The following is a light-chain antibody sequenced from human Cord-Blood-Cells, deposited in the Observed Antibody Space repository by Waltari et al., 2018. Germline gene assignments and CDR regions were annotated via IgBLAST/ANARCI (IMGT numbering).Light chain of an antibody. CDR2: SNN. J-gene: IGLJ2*01. CDR3: AAWDDSLNGVV. CDR1: SSNIGSNT. V-gene: IGLV1-44*01. Sequence: QSVLTQPPSASGTPGHRVTISCSGSSSNIGSNTVNWYQQLPGTAPKLLIYSNNQRPPGVPARFSGSTSGTSASLPIIWLQSEDEADYYCAAWDDSLNGVVFGGGTKLTVL.